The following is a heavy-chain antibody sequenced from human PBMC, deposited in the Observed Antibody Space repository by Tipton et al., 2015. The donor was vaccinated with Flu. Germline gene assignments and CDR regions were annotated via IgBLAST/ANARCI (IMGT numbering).Heavy chain of an antibody. CDR3: ARGDYGDYDHEADAFDI. CDR1: DYSISSGYY. J-gene: IGHJ3*02. D-gene: IGHD4-17*01. Sequence: GLVKPSETLSLICAVSDYSISSGYYWGWIRQPPGKGLEWIGCISHTGRTYYNPSLKSRVTISVDTAKNQFSQRLNSVTASDTAVYYCARGDYGDYDHEADAFDIWGQGTLVTVSA. CDR2: ISHTGRT. V-gene: IGHV4-38-2*01.